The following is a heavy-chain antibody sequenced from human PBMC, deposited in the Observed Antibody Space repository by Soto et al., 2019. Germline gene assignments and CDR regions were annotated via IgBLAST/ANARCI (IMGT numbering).Heavy chain of an antibody. CDR3: SRGRPPRY. CDR2: IDHSGSI. J-gene: IGHJ4*02. Sequence: QVQLQQRGAGLLKPSETLSLTCVVSDESFSGYYWSWIRQPPWKGLEWIGDIDHSGSIHYNPSLKSRLTMSVDTSRKLFSLSLSSVTAADAGTYFCSRGRPPRYWGQGTQVTVSS. V-gene: IGHV4-34*02. CDR1: DESFSGYY.